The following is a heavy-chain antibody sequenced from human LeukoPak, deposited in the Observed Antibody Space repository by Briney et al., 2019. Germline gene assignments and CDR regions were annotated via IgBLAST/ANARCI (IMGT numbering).Heavy chain of an antibody. J-gene: IGHJ4*02. CDR1: GFTFSSYA. CDR2: ISYDGSNK. CDR3: AREHYRLYFDY. D-gene: IGHD1-26*01. Sequence: GGSLRLSCAASGFTFSSYAMHWVRQAPGKGLEWVAVISYDGSNKYYADSVKGRFTISRDNSKNTLYLQMNSLRAEDTAVYYCAREHYRLYFDYWGQGTLVTVSS. V-gene: IGHV3-30-3*01.